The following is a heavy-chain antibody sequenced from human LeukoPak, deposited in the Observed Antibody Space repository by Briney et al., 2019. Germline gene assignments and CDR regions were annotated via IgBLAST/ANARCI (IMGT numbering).Heavy chain of an antibody. D-gene: IGHD6-19*01. J-gene: IGHJ4*02. CDR2: TNHSGST. CDR1: GGSFSGYY. V-gene: IGHV4-34*01. Sequence: SETLSLTCAVYGGSFSGYYWSWIRQPPGKGLEWIGETNHSGSTNYNPSLKSRVTISLDTSKNQFSLKLSSVTAADTAVYYCARDSEVSSGWYPFDYWGQGTLVTVSS. CDR3: ARDSEVSSGWYPFDY.